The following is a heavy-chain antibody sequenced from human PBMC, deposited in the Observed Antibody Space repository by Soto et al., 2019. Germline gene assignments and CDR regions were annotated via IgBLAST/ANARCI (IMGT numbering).Heavy chain of an antibody. J-gene: IGHJ6*02. D-gene: IGHD3-22*01. CDR3: AKMASDHFYDSSGYYRYYYGMDV. Sequence: GGSLRLSCAASGFTFSGYGMHWVRQAPGKGLEWVAVISHDGTNKYYSDSVKGRFTISRDNSKNTLYLQMNSLRVEDTAVYYCAKMASDHFYDSSGYYRYYYGMDVWGQGTAVTVSS. CDR2: ISHDGTNK. V-gene: IGHV3-30*18. CDR1: GFTFSGYG.